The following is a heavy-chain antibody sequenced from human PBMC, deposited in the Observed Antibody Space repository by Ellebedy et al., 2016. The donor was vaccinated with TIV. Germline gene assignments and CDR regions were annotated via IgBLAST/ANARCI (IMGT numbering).Heavy chain of an antibody. CDR3: ARDYGGIDY. CDR2: ISGSGGST. CDR1: GFTFSSYA. D-gene: IGHD4-23*01. V-gene: IGHV3-23*01. Sequence: GESLKISXAASGFTFSSYAMSWVRQAPGKGLEWVSAISGSGGSTYYADSVKGRFTISRDNSKNTLYLQMNSLRAEDTAVYYCARDYGGIDYWGQGTLVTVSS. J-gene: IGHJ4*02.